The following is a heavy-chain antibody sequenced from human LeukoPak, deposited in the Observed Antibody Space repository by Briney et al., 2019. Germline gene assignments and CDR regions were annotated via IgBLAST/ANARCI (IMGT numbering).Heavy chain of an antibody. J-gene: IGHJ4*02. CDR2: ISKSGAST. CDR1: GFTFSSFA. Sequence: GGSLRLSXAASGFTFSSFAMSWVRRPPGKGLQWVSAISKSGASTDYADSVKGRFTISRDNSKSTLYLQMNSLRAEDTAIYYCAKDAGGTSYYPFDYWGQGTPVTVSS. CDR3: AKDAGGTSYYPFDY. D-gene: IGHD3-9*01. V-gene: IGHV3-23*01.